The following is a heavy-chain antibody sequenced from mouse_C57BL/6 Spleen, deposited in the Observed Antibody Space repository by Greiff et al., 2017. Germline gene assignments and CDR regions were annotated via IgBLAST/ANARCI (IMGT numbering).Heavy chain of an antibody. CDR1: GYTFTSYW. CDR2: IDPSDSYT. Sequence: QVQLQQPGAELVMPGASVKLSCKASGYTFTSYWMHWVKQRPGQGLEWIGEIDPSDSYTNYNQKFKGKSTLTVDKSSSTAYMQLSSLTSEDSAVYYCARSFYGKRDYFDYWGQSTTLTVSS. D-gene: IGHD2-10*01. CDR3: ARSFYGKRDYFDY. V-gene: IGHV1-69*01. J-gene: IGHJ2*01.